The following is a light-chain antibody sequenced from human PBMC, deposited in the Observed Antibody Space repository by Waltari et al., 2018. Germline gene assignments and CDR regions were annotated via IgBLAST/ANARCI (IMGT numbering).Light chain of an antibody. V-gene: IGKV4-1*01. CDR3: QQYYTIPQT. CDR2: WAT. Sequence: DIVMTQSPESLAVSLGERAPINCKSSQSVLYSSNNRNYLAWFQQKPGQPPKLLINWATARESGVPDRFSGSGSGTDFTLTISSLQSEDVAVYYCQQYYTIPQTFGQGTKVEIK. CDR1: QSVLYSSNNRNY. J-gene: IGKJ1*01.